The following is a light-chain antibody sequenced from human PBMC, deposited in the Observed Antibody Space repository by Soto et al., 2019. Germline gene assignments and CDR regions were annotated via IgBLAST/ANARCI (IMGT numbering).Light chain of an antibody. CDR1: QSVSSSY. Sequence: EIVLTQSPGTLSLSPGERATLSCRASQSVSSSYLAWYQQKTGQAPRLLIYGASSRATGIPDRFSGSGSGTHFTLPINRLEPEDFAVYYCQQYGSSPPGLTFGGGTKVEIK. V-gene: IGKV3-20*01. CDR2: GAS. J-gene: IGKJ4*01. CDR3: QQYGSSPPGLT.